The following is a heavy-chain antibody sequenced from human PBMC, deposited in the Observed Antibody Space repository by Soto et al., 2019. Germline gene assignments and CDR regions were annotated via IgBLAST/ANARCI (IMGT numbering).Heavy chain of an antibody. CDR2: ISYDGSNK. V-gene: IGHV3-30-3*01. Sequence: GGSLRLSCAASGFTFSSYAMHWVRQAPGKGLEWVAVISYDGSNKYYADSVKGRFTISRDNSKNTLYLQMNSLRAEDTAVYYCVRDPSHLTIFGVVIESYYFDYWGQGTLVTVSS. CDR3: VRDPSHLTIFGVVIESYYFDY. D-gene: IGHD3-3*01. J-gene: IGHJ4*02. CDR1: GFTFSSYA.